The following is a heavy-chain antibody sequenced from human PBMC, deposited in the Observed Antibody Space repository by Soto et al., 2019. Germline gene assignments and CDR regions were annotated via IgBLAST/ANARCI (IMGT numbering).Heavy chain of an antibody. D-gene: IGHD2-21*02. V-gene: IGHV3-30*18. J-gene: IGHJ4*02. CDR1: GFTFNTYG. Sequence: QVQLVESGGGVVQPGRSLRLSCAASGFTFNTYGMHWVRQAPGKGLEWVAVISDDGTNKYYADSVKGRFTISRDNSKNTLYLQMNRLRTEDTAVYYCAKDRKGGNDCLDYWGQGTLVTVSS. CDR3: AKDRKGGNDCLDY. CDR2: ISDDGTNK.